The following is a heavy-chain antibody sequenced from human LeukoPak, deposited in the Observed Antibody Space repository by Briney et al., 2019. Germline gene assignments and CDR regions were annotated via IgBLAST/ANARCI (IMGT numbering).Heavy chain of an antibody. J-gene: IGHJ4*02. CDR3: ARVYYYDSSGLDN. D-gene: IGHD3-22*01. Sequence: GSLRLSCAASGFTVSSNYMSWVRQAPGKGLEWVSVIYSGGSTYYADSVKGRFTISRDTSNNTLYLQMNSLRAEDTAVYYCARVYYYDSSGLDNWGQGALVTVSS. V-gene: IGHV3-53*01. CDR1: GFTVSSNY. CDR2: IYSGGST.